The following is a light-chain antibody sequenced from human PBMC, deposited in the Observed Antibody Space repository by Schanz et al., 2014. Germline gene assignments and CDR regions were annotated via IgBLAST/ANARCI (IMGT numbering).Light chain of an antibody. V-gene: IGLV2-11*01. Sequence: QSALIQPPSVSGSPGQSVTISCTGTSSDVGSYDYVSWYQQHPGTVPKPMIYNVNTRPSGVPDRFSGSKSGNTASMTISGLQAEDEADYYCCSYAGSYTGVFGGGTKLTVL. CDR1: SSDVGSYDY. CDR2: NVN. CDR3: CSYAGSYTGV. J-gene: IGLJ3*02.